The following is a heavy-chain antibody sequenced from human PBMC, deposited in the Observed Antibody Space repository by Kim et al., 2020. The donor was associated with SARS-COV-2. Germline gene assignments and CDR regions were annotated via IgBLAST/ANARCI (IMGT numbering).Heavy chain of an antibody. Sequence: SETLSLTCAVYGGSFSGYYWSWIRQPPGKGLEWIGEINHSGSTNYNPSLKSRVTISVDTSKNQFSLKLSSVTAADTAVYYCARGRCSGGSCLAGDFQHWGQGTLVTVSS. CDR1: GGSFSGYY. D-gene: IGHD2-15*01. J-gene: IGHJ1*01. V-gene: IGHV4-34*01. CDR3: ARGRCSGGSCLAGDFQH. CDR2: INHSGST.